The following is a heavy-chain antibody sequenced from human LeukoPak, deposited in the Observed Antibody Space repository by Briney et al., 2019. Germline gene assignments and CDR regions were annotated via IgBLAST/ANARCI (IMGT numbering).Heavy chain of an antibody. CDR2: ISYDGSNK. CDR1: GFTFSTYA. V-gene: IGHV3-30*04. Sequence: GGSLRLSCAASGFTFSTYAMHWVRQAPGKGLEWVAVISYDGSNKYYADSVKGRFTISRDNSKNTLYLQMNSLRAEDTAVYYCAGDMASGSGWYIRRGDYYYHGMEVWGKGTTVTVSS. CDR3: AGDMASGSGWYIRRGDYYYHGMEV. J-gene: IGHJ6*04. D-gene: IGHD6-19*01.